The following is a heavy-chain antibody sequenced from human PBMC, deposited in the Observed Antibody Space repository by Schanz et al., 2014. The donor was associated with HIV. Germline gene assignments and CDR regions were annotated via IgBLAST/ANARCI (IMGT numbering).Heavy chain of an antibody. V-gene: IGHV3-48*02. Sequence: EVHVVESGGGPVKPGGSLTLSCGGSGFTFNDFAMSWVRQAPGKGLEWVSYISSSSSTIYYADSVKGRFTISRDNAKNSLYLQMNSLRDEDTAVYYCARDYRFLQEYYYGMDVWGQGTTVSVSS. CDR2: ISSSSSTI. J-gene: IGHJ6*02. CDR1: GFTFNDFA. CDR3: ARDYRFLQEYYYGMDV. D-gene: IGHD3-3*01.